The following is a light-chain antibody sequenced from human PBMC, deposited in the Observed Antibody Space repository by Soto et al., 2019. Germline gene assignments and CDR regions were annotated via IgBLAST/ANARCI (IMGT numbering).Light chain of an antibody. V-gene: IGKV2-28*01. J-gene: IGKJ1*01. CDR1: QSLLYSNGYNY. Sequence: DIVMTQSPLSLPVTPGEPASISCRSSQSLLYSNGYNYLDWYLQKPVQSPQLLIYLGSNRASGVPDRFSGSGSGTDFTLKISRVEAEDVGVYYCMQALQARTFGQGTRVDI. CDR3: MQALQART. CDR2: LGS.